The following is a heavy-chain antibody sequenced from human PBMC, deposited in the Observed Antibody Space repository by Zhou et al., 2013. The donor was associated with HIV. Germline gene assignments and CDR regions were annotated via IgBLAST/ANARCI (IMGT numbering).Heavy chain of an antibody. CDR2: IIPIFGTA. CDR1: GYTFTNYG. CDR3: ARDQDLLRGIGAFDI. D-gene: IGHD3-16*01. Sequence: QVQLVQSGAEVKKPGASVKVSCKTSGYTFTNYGISWVRXAPGQGLEWMGGIIPIFGTANYAQKFQGRVTITTDESTSTAYMELSSLRSEDTAVYYCARDQDLLRGIGAFDIWGQGTMVTVSS. J-gene: IGHJ3*02. V-gene: IGHV1-69*05.